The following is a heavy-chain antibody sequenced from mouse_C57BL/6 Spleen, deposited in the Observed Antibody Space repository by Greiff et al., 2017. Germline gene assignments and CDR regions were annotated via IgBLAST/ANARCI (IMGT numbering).Heavy chain of an antibody. Sequence: VQLQQSGAELAKPGASVKLSCKASGYTFTSYWMHWVKQRPGQGLEWIGYINPSSGYTKYNQKFKDKATLTADKSSSTAYMQLSSLTYEDSAVYYCAKTAQATGYAMDYWGQGTSVTVSS. CDR1: GYTFTSYW. CDR3: AKTAQATGYAMDY. J-gene: IGHJ4*01. D-gene: IGHD3-2*02. V-gene: IGHV1-7*01. CDR2: INPSSGYT.